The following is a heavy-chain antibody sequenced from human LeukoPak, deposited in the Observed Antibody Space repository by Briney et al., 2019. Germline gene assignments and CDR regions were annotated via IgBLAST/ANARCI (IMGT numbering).Heavy chain of an antibody. D-gene: IGHD2-21*01. CDR3: ARDDWPHAFDI. Sequence: SETLSLTCAVYGGSFSGYYWSWIRQPPGKGLEWIGEINHSGSTNYNPSLKSRVTISVDTSKNQFSLKLSSVTAADTAVYYCARDDWPHAFDIWGQGTMVTVSS. J-gene: IGHJ3*02. CDR2: INHSGST. V-gene: IGHV4-34*01. CDR1: GGSFSGYY.